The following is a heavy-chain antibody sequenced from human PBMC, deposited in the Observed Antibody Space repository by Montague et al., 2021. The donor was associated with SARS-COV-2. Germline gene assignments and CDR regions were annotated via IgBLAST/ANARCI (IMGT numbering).Heavy chain of an antibody. CDR1: GGSISSGGYY. Sequence: SETLSLTCTVSGGSISSGGYYWSWIRQHPGKGLEWIGSIYFTGKTYYHPSLKSRVTISIDTSKNHFSLRLSSVTAADSAVFYCARWGLNNAFDIWGLGTMITISS. CDR3: ARWGLNNAFDI. V-gene: IGHV4-39*02. J-gene: IGHJ3*02. CDR2: IYFTGKT. D-gene: IGHD1/OR15-1a*01.